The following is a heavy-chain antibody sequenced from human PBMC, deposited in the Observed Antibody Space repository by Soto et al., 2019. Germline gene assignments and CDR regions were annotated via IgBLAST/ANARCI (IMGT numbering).Heavy chain of an antibody. Sequence: GGSLRLSCAASGFTFSDYYMSWIRQAPGKGLEWISYINSGDTIYYADSVKGRLTISRDNAKNSLYLQMDSLRAEDTAVYYCARTHGATPAGVFDVWGQGTTVTVSS. D-gene: IGHD1-26*01. CDR3: ARTHGATPAGVFDV. CDR2: INSGDTI. V-gene: IGHV3-11*01. J-gene: IGHJ6*02. CDR1: GFTFSDYY.